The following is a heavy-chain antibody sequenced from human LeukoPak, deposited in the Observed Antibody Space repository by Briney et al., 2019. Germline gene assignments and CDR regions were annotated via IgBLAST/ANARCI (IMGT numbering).Heavy chain of an antibody. D-gene: IGHD3-22*01. J-gene: IGHJ4*02. V-gene: IGHV1-69*13. CDR3: ARTYYYDSSGYYYLDY. Sequence: ASVKVSCKASGGTFSSYAISWVRQAPGHGLEWMGGIIPIFGTANYAQKFQGRVTITADESTSTAYMELSSLRSEDTAVYYCARTYYYDSSGYYYLDYWGQGTLVTVSS. CDR1: GGTFSSYA. CDR2: IIPIFGTA.